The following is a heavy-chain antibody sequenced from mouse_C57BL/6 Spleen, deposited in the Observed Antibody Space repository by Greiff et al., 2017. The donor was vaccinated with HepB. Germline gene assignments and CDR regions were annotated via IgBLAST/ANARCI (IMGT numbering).Heavy chain of an antibody. J-gene: IGHJ2*01. D-gene: IGHD1-1*01. CDR2: ISSGGSYT. V-gene: IGHV5-6*01. CDR1: GFTFSSYG. CDR3: ARENTTRGDY. Sequence: EVQLQESGGDLVKPGGSLKLSCAASGFTFSSYGMSWVRQTPDKRLEWVATISSGGSYTYYPDSVKGRFTISRDNAKNTLYLQMSSLKSEDTAMYYCARENTTRGDYWGQGTTLTVSS.